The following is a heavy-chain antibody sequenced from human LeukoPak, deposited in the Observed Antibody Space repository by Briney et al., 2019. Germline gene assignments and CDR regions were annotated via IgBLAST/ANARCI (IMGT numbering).Heavy chain of an antibody. Sequence: SQTLSLTCTVSGDSISSGDYYWSWIRQPAGKGLEWIGRISSSGSTNYSPSLKSRVTISVDTSKNQFSLKLSSVTAADTAVYYCARMGGYYDSSGSDYWGQGTLVTVSS. J-gene: IGHJ4*02. CDR3: ARMGGYYDSSGSDY. CDR1: GDSISSGDYY. V-gene: IGHV4-61*02. CDR2: ISSSGST. D-gene: IGHD3-22*01.